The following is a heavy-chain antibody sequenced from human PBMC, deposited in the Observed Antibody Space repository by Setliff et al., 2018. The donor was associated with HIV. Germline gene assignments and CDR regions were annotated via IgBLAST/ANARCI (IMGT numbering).Heavy chain of an antibody. CDR1: GGSISSYY. CDR3: ARHSPSDY. CDR2: IYTSGST. V-gene: IGHV4-4*08. J-gene: IGHJ4*02. Sequence: LSLTCTVSGGSISSYYWSWIRQPPGKGLEWIGYIYTSGSTYYNPSLKSRVTISVDTSKNQFSLKLSSVTAADTAVYYCARHSPSDYWGQGTLVTVSS.